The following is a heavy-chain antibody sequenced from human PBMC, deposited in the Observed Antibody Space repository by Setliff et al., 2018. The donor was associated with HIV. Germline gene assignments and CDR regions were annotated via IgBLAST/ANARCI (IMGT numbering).Heavy chain of an antibody. D-gene: IGHD4-17*01. Sequence: SETLSLTCSVSGGSITSYFWHWIRQPPGKGLEWIGYTYYDGKTDYNPSLKSRGTISVDTSKNQFSLKLTSVTAADTAVYYCAREIYGGNSRPFDYWGQGTLVTVS. J-gene: IGHJ4*02. CDR2: TYYDGKT. CDR3: AREIYGGNSRPFDY. V-gene: IGHV4-59*01. CDR1: GGSITSYF.